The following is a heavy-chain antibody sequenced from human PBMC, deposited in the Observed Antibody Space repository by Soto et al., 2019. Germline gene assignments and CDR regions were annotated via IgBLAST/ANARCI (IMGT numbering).Heavy chain of an antibody. Sequence: LRLSCAASGFTFSSYSMNWVRQAPGKGLEWVSSISSSSSYIYYADSVKGRFTISRDNAKNSLYLQMNSLRAEDTAVYYCARTDFWSGYYDAFDIWGQGTMVTVS. CDR1: GFTFSSYS. CDR2: ISSSSSYI. J-gene: IGHJ3*02. D-gene: IGHD3-3*01. CDR3: ARTDFWSGYYDAFDI. V-gene: IGHV3-21*01.